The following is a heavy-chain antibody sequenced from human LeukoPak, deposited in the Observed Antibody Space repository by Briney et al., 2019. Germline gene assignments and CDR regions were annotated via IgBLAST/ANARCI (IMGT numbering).Heavy chain of an antibody. J-gene: IGHJ4*02. CDR3: AKDRRAGSYDY. CDR2: IRYDGSTK. Sequence: GGSLRLSCAASGFTFSSFGMHWVRQAPGKGLEWVAFIRYDGSTKHYADSVKGRFTFSRDNSKNTLYLQMNSLRAEDTAVYYCAKDRRAGSYDYWGQGTLVTVSS. CDR1: GFTFSSFG. V-gene: IGHV3-30*02. D-gene: IGHD3-10*01.